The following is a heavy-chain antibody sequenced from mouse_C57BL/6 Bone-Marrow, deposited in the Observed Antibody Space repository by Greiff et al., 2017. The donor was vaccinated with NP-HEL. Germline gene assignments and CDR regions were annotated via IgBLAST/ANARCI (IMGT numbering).Heavy chain of an antibody. V-gene: IGHV1-81*01. J-gene: IGHJ2*01. Sequence: QVQLQQSGAELARPGASVKLSCKASGYTFTSYGISWVKQRTGQGLEWIGEIYPRSGNTYYNEKFKGKATLTADKSSSTAYMELRSLTSEDSAVYFCASPSYYGSLFDYWGQGTTLTVSS. CDR1: GYTFTSYG. CDR3: ASPSYYGSLFDY. CDR2: IYPRSGNT. D-gene: IGHD2-1*01.